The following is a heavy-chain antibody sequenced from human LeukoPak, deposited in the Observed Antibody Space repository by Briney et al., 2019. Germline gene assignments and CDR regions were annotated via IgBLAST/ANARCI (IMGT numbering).Heavy chain of an antibody. CDR3: ARDRSVGGSYYGFDY. D-gene: IGHD1-26*01. CDR2: INPNSGGT. V-gene: IGHV1-2*02. J-gene: IGHJ4*02. Sequence: ASVKVSCKVSGYTFTGYDMHWVRQAPGQGLEWMGWINPNSGGTNYAQKFQGRVTMTRDTSISTAYMELSRLRSDDTAVYYCARDRSVGGSYYGFDYWGQGTLVTVSS. CDR1: GYTFTGYD.